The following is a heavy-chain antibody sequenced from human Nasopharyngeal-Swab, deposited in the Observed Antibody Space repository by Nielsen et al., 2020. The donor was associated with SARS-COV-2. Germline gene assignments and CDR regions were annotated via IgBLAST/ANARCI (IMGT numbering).Heavy chain of an antibody. D-gene: IGHD2-2*02. V-gene: IGHV4-38-2*01. CDR1: GDSITSGYF. CDR3: ARLYISPRRFDP. CDR2: MYHTGST. J-gene: IGHJ5*02. Sequence: SETLSLTFAVSGDSITSGYFWGWIRQPPGKGLEWIGSMYHTGSTYYNPSLKSRVTISIDTSKNQFSLKLSSVTAADTAVYYCARLYISPRRFDPWGQGTLVTVSS.